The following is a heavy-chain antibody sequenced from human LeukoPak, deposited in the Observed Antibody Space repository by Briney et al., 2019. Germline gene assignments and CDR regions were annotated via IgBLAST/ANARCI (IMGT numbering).Heavy chain of an antibody. V-gene: IGHV1-8*01. CDR1: GYTFTSYD. CDR3: GSTSGYRHSGSYYSYMDV. D-gene: IGHD5-12*01. J-gene: IGHJ6*03. Sequence: ASVKVSCKASGYTFTSYDINWVRQATGQGLEWMGWMNPNSGNTGYAQKFQGRVTMTRNTSISTAYMELSSLRSEDTAVYYCGSTSGYRHSGSYYSYMDVWGKGTTVTVSS. CDR2: MNPNSGNT.